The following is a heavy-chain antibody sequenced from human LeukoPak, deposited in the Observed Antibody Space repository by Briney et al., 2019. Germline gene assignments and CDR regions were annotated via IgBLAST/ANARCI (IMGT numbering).Heavy chain of an antibody. V-gene: IGHV4-39*07. Sequence: SETLSLTCTVSGGSISSSSYHWGWLRPRPGKGLEWIGTINYSGSTYYSPSLTSRTTISVDTSKNQFSLTLSSVTAADTAVYYCARVKYDYDSSRFDPWGQGTLVTVSS. CDR1: GGSISSSSYH. CDR2: INYSGST. D-gene: IGHD3-22*01. CDR3: ARVKYDYDSSRFDP. J-gene: IGHJ5*02.